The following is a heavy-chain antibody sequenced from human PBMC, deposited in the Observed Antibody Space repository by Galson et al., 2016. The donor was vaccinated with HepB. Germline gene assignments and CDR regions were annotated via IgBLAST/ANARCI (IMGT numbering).Heavy chain of an antibody. J-gene: IGHJ6*02. V-gene: IGHV3-74*01. CDR2: ISPDGSLT. CDR3: ATVHLAPEGHSYDSTAYLYYYGLDL. D-gene: IGHD3-22*01. CDR1: GFTLSSYW. Sequence: SLRLSCAASGFTLSSYWIHWVRQVPGVGLVWVSRISPDGSLTNYAESVKGRFTISRDNAKNTLSLQMSSLRAEDTAVYFCATVHLAPEGHSYDSTAYLYYYGLDLWGQGTTVTVSS.